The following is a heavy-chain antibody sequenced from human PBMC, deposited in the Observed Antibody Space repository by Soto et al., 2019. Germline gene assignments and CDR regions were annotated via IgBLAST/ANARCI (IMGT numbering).Heavy chain of an antibody. J-gene: IGHJ4*02. CDR2: IYTSGST. D-gene: IGHD2-2*01. CDR3: ARHGEQELVVPAATFDY. Sequence: KPSETLSLTCTVSGGSISSYYWSWVRQPAGKGLEWIGRIYTSGSTNYNPSLKSRVTMSVDTSKNQFSLKLSSVTAADTAVYYCARHGEQELVVPAATFDYWGQGTLVTVSS. CDR1: GGSISSYY. V-gene: IGHV4-4*07.